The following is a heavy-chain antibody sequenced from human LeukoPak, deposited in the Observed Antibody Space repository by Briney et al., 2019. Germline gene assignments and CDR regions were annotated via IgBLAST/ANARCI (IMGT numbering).Heavy chain of an antibody. D-gene: IGHD6-13*01. CDR2: INHSGST. V-gene: IGHV4-34*01. CDR3: AREGIAAAGTGSVGNWFDP. Sequence: SETLSLTCAVYGGSFSGYYWSWIRQPPGKGLEWIGEINHSGSTNYNPSLKSRVTISVDTSKNQFSLKLSSVTAADTAVYYCAREGIAAAGTGSVGNWFDPLGPGNPGHRLL. CDR1: GGSFSGYY. J-gene: IGHJ5*02.